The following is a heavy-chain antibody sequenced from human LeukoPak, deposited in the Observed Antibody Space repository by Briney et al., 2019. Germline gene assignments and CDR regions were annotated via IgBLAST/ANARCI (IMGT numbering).Heavy chain of an antibody. J-gene: IGHJ3*02. V-gene: IGHV3-23*01. CDR3: AKLSYVADSSGYYLLAFDI. Sequence: GGSLRLSCAASGFTFSSYGVSWVRQAPGKGLEWVSAMSDSGVSTYYADSVKGRFTISRDNSKNTLYLQMNSLRAEDTAVYYCAKLSYVADSSGYYLLAFDIWGQGTMVTVSS. CDR1: GFTFSSYG. CDR2: MSDSGVST. D-gene: IGHD3-22*01.